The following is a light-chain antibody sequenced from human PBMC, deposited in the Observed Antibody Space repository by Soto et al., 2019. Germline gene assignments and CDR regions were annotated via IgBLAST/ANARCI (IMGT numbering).Light chain of an antibody. J-gene: IGLJ1*01. V-gene: IGLV2-14*01. Sequence: VLTQHASVSGSPGQSITISCTGTSSDVGGYNSVSWYRQDPGKAPKLIIYDVTYRPSGVSNRFSGSKSGNTASLTISGLQSEDEADYHCRSFTSSITYVFGTGTKVTVL. CDR1: SSDVGGYNS. CDR2: DVT. CDR3: RSFTSSITYV.